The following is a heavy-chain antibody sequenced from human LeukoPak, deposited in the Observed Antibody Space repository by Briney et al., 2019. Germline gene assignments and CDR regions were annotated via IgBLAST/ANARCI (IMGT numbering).Heavy chain of an antibody. CDR2: IKQDGSET. D-gene: IGHD3-9*01. Sequence: GGSLRLSCAASGFTFSSYWMSWVRQAPGKGLEWVANIKQDGSETYYVDSVKGRFTISRDNAKNSLYLQMNSLRAEDTAVYYCARWGYYDILTGYYDAFDIWGQGTMVTVSS. J-gene: IGHJ3*02. CDR1: GFTFSSYW. V-gene: IGHV3-7*01. CDR3: ARWGYYDILTGYYDAFDI.